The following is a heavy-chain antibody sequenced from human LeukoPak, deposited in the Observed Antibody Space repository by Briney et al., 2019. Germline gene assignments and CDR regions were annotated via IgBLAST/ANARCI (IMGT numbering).Heavy chain of an antibody. Sequence: PSQTLSLTCAVSGGSISSGGYSWSWIRQPPGKGLEWIGYIYYSGSIYYNPSLKSRVTISVDTSKNQFSLKLSSVTAADTAVYYCARVRYCSGGSCYYFDYWGQGTLVTVSS. D-gene: IGHD2-15*01. CDR2: IYYSGSI. J-gene: IGHJ4*02. V-gene: IGHV4-30-4*07. CDR3: ARVRYCSGGSCYYFDY. CDR1: GGSISSGGYS.